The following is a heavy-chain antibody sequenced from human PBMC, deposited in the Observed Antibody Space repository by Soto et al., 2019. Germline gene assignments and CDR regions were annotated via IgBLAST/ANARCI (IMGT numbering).Heavy chain of an antibody. J-gene: IGHJ4*02. Sequence: QVQLQESGPGLVKPSETLSLTCTVSGGSISSGGYYWSWIRQHPGKGLEWIGYIYYSGSTSYNPSLKRRVTIXXDXSXXQFSLKLSSMSAADTAVYYCARDGGYGSGSYRFDYWGQGTLVTVSS. D-gene: IGHD3-10*01. CDR3: ARDGGYGSGSYRFDY. CDR1: GGSISSGGYY. V-gene: IGHV4-31*03. CDR2: IYYSGST.